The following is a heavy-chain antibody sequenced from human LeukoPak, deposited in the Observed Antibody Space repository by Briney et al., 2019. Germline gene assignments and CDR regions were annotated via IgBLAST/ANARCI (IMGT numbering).Heavy chain of an antibody. CDR3: ARDRGLSGYDLCDY. CDR2: IKHDGSEK. V-gene: IGHV3-7*01. J-gene: IGHJ4*02. CDR1: TFTFSNYW. Sequence: PGGSLRLSCAASTFTFSNYWMNWVRQSPGKGLEWVATIKHDGSEKHYVDSVEGRFTISRDNAMKSLYLQMNSLRAEDTAVYYCARDRGLSGYDLCDYWGQGTLVTVSS. D-gene: IGHD5-12*01.